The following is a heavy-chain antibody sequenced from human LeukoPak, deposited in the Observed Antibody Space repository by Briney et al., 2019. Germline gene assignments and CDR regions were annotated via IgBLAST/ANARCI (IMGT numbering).Heavy chain of an antibody. V-gene: IGHV3-23*01. D-gene: IGHD5-24*01. CDR1: GFSFRRYA. Sequence: GGPLRLSCAASGFSFRRYAMNWVRQAPGRGLEWVAVISGPGPSTVYADSVKGRFTISRDNSKNTLFLQLDSLRVEDTAIYYCAKEEMPHAFDLWGQGTMVTVSS. CDR3: AKEEMPHAFDL. CDR2: ISGPGPST. J-gene: IGHJ3*01.